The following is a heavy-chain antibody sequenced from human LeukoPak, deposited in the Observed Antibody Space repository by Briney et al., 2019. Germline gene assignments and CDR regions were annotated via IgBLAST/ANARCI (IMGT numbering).Heavy chain of an antibody. V-gene: IGHV3-74*01. Sequence: PGGSLRLSCAASGFAFSNYWMHWVRQVPGKGLVWVSRITRDGSYANYADSVKGRFTFSRDNARNTLYLQMNSLRAEDTAVYYCASTIEWGQGTLVTVSS. CDR3: ASTIE. D-gene: IGHD5-24*01. CDR2: ITRDGSYA. CDR1: GFAFSNYW. J-gene: IGHJ4*02.